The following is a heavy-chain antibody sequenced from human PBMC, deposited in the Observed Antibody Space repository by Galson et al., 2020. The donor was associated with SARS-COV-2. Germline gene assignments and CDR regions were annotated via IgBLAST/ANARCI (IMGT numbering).Heavy chain of an antibody. Sequence: GGSLRLSCAASGFTISSNYMSWVRQAPGKGLEWVSVIYSGGSTYYADSVKGRFTISRDNSKNTLYLQMNSLRAEDTAVYYCARGDYDYVWGSYLQNYWGQGTLVTVSS. CDR1: GFTISSNY. V-gene: IGHV3-53*01. CDR3: ARGDYDYVWGSYLQNY. J-gene: IGHJ4*02. CDR2: IYSGGST. D-gene: IGHD3-16*02.